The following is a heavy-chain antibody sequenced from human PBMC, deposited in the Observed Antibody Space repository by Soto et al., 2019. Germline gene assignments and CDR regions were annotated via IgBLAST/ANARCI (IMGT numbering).Heavy chain of an antibody. CDR2: IYYSGST. CDR3: ARCLIVVVPAAVGGNSNYYYYGMDV. V-gene: IGHV4-31*03. D-gene: IGHD2-2*01. CDR1: GGSISSGGYY. J-gene: IGHJ6*02. Sequence: SETLSLTCTVSGGSISSGGYYWSWIRQHPGKGLEWIGYIYYSGSTYYNPSLKSRVTISVDTSKNQFSLKLSSVTAADTAVYYCARCLIVVVPAAVGGNSNYYYYGMDVWGQGTTVTVSS.